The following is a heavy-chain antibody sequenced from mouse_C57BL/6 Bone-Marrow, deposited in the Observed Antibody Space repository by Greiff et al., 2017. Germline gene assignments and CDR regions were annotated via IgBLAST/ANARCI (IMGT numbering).Heavy chain of an antibody. CDR1: GYTFTSYG. Sequence: LLESGAELARPGASVKLSCKASGYTFTSYGISWVKQRTGQGLEWIGEIYPRSGNTYYNEKFKGKATLTEDKSSSTAYMELRSLTSEASAVYFCARGESNCVGAMDYWGQGTSVTVSS. CDR2: IYPRSGNT. V-gene: IGHV1-81*01. CDR3: ARGESNCVGAMDY. J-gene: IGHJ4*01. D-gene: IGHD2-5*01.